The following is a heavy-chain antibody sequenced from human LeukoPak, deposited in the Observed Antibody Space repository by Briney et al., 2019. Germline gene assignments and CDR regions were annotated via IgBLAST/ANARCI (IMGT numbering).Heavy chain of an antibody. V-gene: IGHV3-23*01. J-gene: IGHJ4*02. D-gene: IGHD6-19*01. CDR1: GFTFNNYA. Sequence: GGSLRLSCAASGFTFNNYAMSWVRQAPGKGLEWVSIISHGGDSAWYADSVKGRFTISRDNSKSTLFLQMNSLRADDTAIYYCAKGRSGWYEGLDYWGQGILVTVSS. CDR3: AKGRSGWYEGLDY. CDR2: ISHGGDSA.